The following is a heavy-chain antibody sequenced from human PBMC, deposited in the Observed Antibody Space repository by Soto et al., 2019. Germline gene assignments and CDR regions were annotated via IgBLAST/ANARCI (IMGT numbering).Heavy chain of an antibody. J-gene: IGHJ6*02. CDR1: GFTFRTYT. V-gene: IGHV3-21*01. Sequence: EVQLVESGGGLVKPGGSLRLSCISSGFTFRTYTMNWGRQTPGKGLEWVSGIRGFSPYTFYAESVKGRFTISRDNAKNSLYLQMNSLRAEDTAVYYCARDRGYDAHDYYYKAMDVWCQGTTVTISS. CDR2: IRGFSPYT. CDR3: ARDRGYDAHDYYYKAMDV. D-gene: IGHD3-10*01.